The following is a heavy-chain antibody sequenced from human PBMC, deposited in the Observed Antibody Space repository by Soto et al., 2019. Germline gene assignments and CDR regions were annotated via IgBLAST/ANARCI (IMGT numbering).Heavy chain of an antibody. V-gene: IGHV1-69*02. CDR2: IIPILGIA. CDR3: ARGGGVVPAPMDV. CDR1: GGTFSSYT. J-gene: IGHJ6*03. D-gene: IGHD2-2*01. Sequence: QVQLVQSGAEVKKPGSSVKVSCTASGGTFSSYTISWVRQAPVQGLEWMGRIIPILGIANYAQKFQGRVTITADKSTSTAYMELSSLRSEDTAVYYCARGGGVVPAPMDVWGKGTTVTVSS.